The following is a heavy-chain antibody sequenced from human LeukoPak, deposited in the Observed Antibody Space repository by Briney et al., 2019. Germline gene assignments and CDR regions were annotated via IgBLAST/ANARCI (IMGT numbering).Heavy chain of an antibody. CDR3: TRLLKYSGSYYCDY. D-gene: IGHD1-26*01. CDR2: IYYGGST. J-gene: IGHJ4*02. V-gene: IGHV4-39*01. Sequence: SETLSLTCTVSGGSISSNRHYWGWIRQPPGKGLEWIGNIYYGGSTYYNPSLKSRVIISVDTSKNQFSLKLSSVTAADTAVYYCTRLLKYSGSYYCDYWGQGSLVTVSS. CDR1: GGSISSNRHY.